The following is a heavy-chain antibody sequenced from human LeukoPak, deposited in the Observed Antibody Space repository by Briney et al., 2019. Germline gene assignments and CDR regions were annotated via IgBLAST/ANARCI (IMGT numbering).Heavy chain of an antibody. D-gene: IGHD4-17*01. J-gene: IGHJ5*02. V-gene: IGHV4-39*01. CDR1: GGSISSSSYY. Sequence: PSGTLSLTCSVSGGSISSSSYYWGWIRQPPGKGLEWIGSIHYNGNTYYNPSLTSRVAISVDTSKNQLSLKLSSVTAADTAVYYCAIRYDYGDYFNWFDPWGQGTLVTVSS. CDR2: IHYNGNT. CDR3: AIRYDYGDYFNWFDP.